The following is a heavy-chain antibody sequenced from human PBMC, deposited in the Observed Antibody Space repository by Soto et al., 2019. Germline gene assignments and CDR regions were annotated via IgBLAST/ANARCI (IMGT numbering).Heavy chain of an antibody. D-gene: IGHD3-16*01. V-gene: IGHV3-30*18. J-gene: IGHJ5*02. CDR2: IPYVGNNK. CDR1: GFTLSSYG. CDR3: AKDVGGPNWFDP. Sequence: GGSLRLSCAASGFTLSSYGIHWVRQPPGKGLEWVALIPYVGNNKYYADSVRGRFTISRDNSKNTVYLQMNSLRPEDTAVYYCAKDVGGPNWFDPWGQGTLVTVS.